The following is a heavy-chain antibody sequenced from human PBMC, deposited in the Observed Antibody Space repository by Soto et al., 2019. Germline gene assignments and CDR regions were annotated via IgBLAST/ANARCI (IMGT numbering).Heavy chain of an antibody. D-gene: IGHD1-26*01. J-gene: IGHJ4*02. CDR1: GGTFSSYA. Sequence: PSVKVSCKASGGTFSSYAISWVRQAPGQGLEWMGGIIPIFGTANYAQKFQGRVTITADESTSTAYMELSSLRSEDTAVYYCARSGYSGSYFLYWGQGTLVTVSS. V-gene: IGHV1-69*13. CDR3: ARSGYSGSYFLY. CDR2: IIPIFGTA.